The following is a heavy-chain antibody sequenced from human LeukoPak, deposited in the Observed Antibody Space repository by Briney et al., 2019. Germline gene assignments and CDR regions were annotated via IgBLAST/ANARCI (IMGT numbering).Heavy chain of an antibody. CDR2: VNGDGSST. V-gene: IGHV3-74*01. CDR3: ARDLDGSGSYHWFDP. J-gene: IGHJ5*02. CDR1: GFTFSSYW. D-gene: IGHD3-10*01. Sequence: PGGSLRLSCAASGFTFSSYWMHWVRQAPGKGLVWVSRVNGDGSSTDNADSVEGRFTISRDNAENTLYLQMNSLRAEDTAIYYCARDLDGSGSYHWFDPWGQGTLVTVSS.